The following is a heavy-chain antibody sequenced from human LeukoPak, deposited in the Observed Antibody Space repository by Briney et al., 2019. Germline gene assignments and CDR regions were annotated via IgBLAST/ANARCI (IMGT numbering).Heavy chain of an antibody. D-gene: IGHD3-10*01. CDR1: GFTFSSFW. Sequence: GGSLRLSCAASGFTFSSFWMHWVRQAPGKGLVWVSRISTDGGTTTYADSVKGRFTLSRDNSKNMLFLQMNGLRVEDTAVYYCARDQATMIRNGFDVWGQGTTVTVSS. CDR2: ISTDGGTT. CDR3: ARDQATMIRNGFDV. V-gene: IGHV3-74*01. J-gene: IGHJ6*02.